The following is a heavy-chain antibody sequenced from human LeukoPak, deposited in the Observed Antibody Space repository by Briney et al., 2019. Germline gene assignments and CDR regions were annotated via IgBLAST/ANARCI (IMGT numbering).Heavy chain of an antibody. V-gene: IGHV3-74*01. Sequence: GGSLTVSCAASGFTFSRYWMHWVRQAPGKGLVWVSRIKSDGSSTNYADSDKGRFTISRDNAKNTLYLQMNSLRAEDTAVYYCARDGYNSDFGDYWGRGTLAPVSS. CDR2: IKSDGSST. CDR3: ARDGYNSDFGDY. CDR1: GFTFSRYW. J-gene: IGHJ4*02. D-gene: IGHD5-24*01.